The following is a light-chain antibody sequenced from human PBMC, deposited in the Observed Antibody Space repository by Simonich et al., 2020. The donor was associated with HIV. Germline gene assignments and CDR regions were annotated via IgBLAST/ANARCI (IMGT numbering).Light chain of an antibody. J-gene: IGKJ1*01. CDR1: QSLLNSSGYNY. CDR2: LGS. Sequence: DIVMPQSPLSLPVTPGEPASISCRSSQSLLNSSGYNYLDWYLQKPGQSPQLLIYLGSNRASGVPDRFSGSGSGTDFTLKISRVEAEDVGVYYCMQGRQIPTFGQGTKVEIK. CDR3: MQGRQIPT. V-gene: IGKV2-28*01.